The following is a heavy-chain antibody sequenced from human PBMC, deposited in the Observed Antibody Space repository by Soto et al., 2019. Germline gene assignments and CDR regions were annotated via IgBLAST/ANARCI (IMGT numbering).Heavy chain of an antibody. CDR3: ASRNSGWYFDY. V-gene: IGHV3-23*01. Sequence: EVQLLESGGGLVQPGGSLRLSCAASGFTFSNYAMNWVRQAPGKGLEWVSVISGSGGSTSYADSVKGRFTISRDNSKNTLYLQMNSLRAEDTAVYYCASRNSGWYFDYWGQGTLVTVSS. CDR2: ISGSGGST. CDR1: GFTFSNYA. D-gene: IGHD6-19*01. J-gene: IGHJ4*02.